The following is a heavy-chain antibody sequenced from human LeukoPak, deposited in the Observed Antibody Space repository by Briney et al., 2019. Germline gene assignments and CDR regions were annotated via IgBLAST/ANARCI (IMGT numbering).Heavy chain of an antibody. CDR3: AADRGTVVTEYYYYGMDV. Sequence: GTSVKVSCKASGFTFTSSAVQWVRQARGQRLGWIGWIVVGSGNTNYAQKFQERVTITRDMSTSTAYMELSSLRSEDTAVYYCAADRGTVVTEYYYYGMDVWGQGTTVTVSS. CDR2: IVVGSGNT. CDR1: GFTFTSSA. J-gene: IGHJ6*02. V-gene: IGHV1-58*01. D-gene: IGHD2-21*02.